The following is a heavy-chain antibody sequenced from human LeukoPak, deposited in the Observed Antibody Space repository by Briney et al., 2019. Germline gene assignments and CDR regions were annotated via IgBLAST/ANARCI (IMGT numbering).Heavy chain of an antibody. CDR3: AKEELAAAGRDFEY. Sequence: GGSLRLSCAAAGYTFSTYAMSWIRQARGKGLEWVSGISGSGGSTYYADSVKGRFTISRDNSKNTLDLQMNSLRAEDTAVYYCAKEELAAAGRDFEYWGQGTLVTASS. CDR2: ISGSGGST. D-gene: IGHD6-13*01. CDR1: GYTFSTYA. J-gene: IGHJ4*02. V-gene: IGHV3-23*01.